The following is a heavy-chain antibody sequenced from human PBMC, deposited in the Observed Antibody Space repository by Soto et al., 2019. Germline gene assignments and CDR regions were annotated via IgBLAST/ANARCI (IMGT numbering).Heavy chain of an antibody. V-gene: IGHV1-18*01. Sequence: GASVKVSCKASGYTFTSYGISWVRQAPGQGLEWMGWISAYNGNTNYAQKLQGRVTMTTDTSTSTAYMELRSLRSDDTAVYYCARGLVVGATWESWWFDPWGQGTLVTVSS. CDR3: ARGLVVGATWESWWFDP. J-gene: IGHJ5*02. CDR1: GYTFTSYG. CDR2: ISAYNGNT. D-gene: IGHD1-26*01.